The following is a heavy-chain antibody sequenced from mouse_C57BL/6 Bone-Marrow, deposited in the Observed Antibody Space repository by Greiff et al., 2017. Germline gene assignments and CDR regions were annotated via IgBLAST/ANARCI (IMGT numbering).Heavy chain of an antibody. CDR3: ARSKNWDSWFAY. Sequence: VQLQQSGAELVRPGTSVKVSCKASGYAFTNYLIEWVKQRPGQGLEWIGVINPGSGGTNYNEKFKGKAQLTADKSSSTAYMQLSSLTSEDSAVYFCARSKNWDSWFAYWGQGTLVTVSA. V-gene: IGHV1-54*01. CDR2: INPGSGGT. J-gene: IGHJ3*01. D-gene: IGHD4-1*01. CDR1: GYAFTNYL.